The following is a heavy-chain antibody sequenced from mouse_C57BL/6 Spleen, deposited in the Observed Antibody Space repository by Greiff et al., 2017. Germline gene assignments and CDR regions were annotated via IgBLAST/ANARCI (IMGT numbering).Heavy chain of an antibody. CDR3: ARFYYGGSYGYFDV. J-gene: IGHJ1*03. CDR2: IYPGSGST. D-gene: IGHD1-1*01. V-gene: IGHV1-55*01. Sequence: VQLQQPGAELVKPGASVKMSCKASGYTFTSYWITWVKQRPGQGLEWIGDIYPGSGSTNYNEKFKSKATLTVDTSSSTAYMQLSSLTSEDSAVYYCARFYYGGSYGYFDVWGTGTTVTVSS. CDR1: GYTFTSYW.